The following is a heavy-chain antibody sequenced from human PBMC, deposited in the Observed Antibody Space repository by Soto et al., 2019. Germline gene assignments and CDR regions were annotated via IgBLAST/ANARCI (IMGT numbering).Heavy chain of an antibody. V-gene: IGHV1-2*02. CDR3: ARNYYDSSDRDYLDY. D-gene: IGHD3-22*01. CDR2: INPITGGT. CDR1: GCTFTSYY. Sequence: RASVKVSCKASGCTFTSYYIHWVRQAPGQGLEWMGWINPITGGTNYAPKFQGRVTMTRDTSITTAYMELSRLRSDDTAVYYCARNYYDSSDRDYLDYWGQGTPVTVSS. J-gene: IGHJ4*02.